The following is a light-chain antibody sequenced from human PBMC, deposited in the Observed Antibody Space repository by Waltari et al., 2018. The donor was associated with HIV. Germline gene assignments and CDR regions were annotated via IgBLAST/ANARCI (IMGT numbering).Light chain of an antibody. CDR3: QSYDNTLGGVV. CDR2: GNT. V-gene: IGLV1-40*01. CDR1: ISTVGAGFE. J-gene: IGLJ2*01. Sequence: QSVLSQPPSVSGAPGQNVTIACAGTISTVGAGFEFNGYQQFPGVAPRIVIYGNTNRPSGVTDRFSGSKSDTSASLAITGLRAEDEADYHCQSYDNTLGGVVFGGGTKLTVL.